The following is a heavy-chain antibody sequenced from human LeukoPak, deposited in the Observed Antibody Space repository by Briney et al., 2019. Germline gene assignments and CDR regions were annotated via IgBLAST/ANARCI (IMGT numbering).Heavy chain of an antibody. J-gene: IGHJ4*02. D-gene: IGHD6-25*01. CDR1: GFTVSSNY. Sequence: GGSLRLSCAASGFTVSSNYMSWVRQAPGKGLELVSVIYSGGSTYYADSVKGRFTISRDNSKNTLYLQMNSLRAEDTAVYYCAHTLRAAAVTYFDYWGQGTLVTVSS. CDR2: IYSGGST. CDR3: AHTLRAAAVTYFDY. V-gene: IGHV3-53*01.